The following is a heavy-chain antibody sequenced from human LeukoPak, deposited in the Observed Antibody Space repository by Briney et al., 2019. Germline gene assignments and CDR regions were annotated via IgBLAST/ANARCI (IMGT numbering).Heavy chain of an antibody. Sequence: GESLKISCKGSGYSFTSYWIGWVRQMPGKGLEWMGIIYPGGDSESRYSPSFQGQVTISADKSISTAYLQWSSLKASDTAMFYCVIGYSSGWYFDYWGQGTLVTVSS. CDR3: VIGYSSGWYFDY. CDR1: GYSFTSYW. CDR2: IYPGGDSES. V-gene: IGHV5-51*01. D-gene: IGHD6-19*01. J-gene: IGHJ4*02.